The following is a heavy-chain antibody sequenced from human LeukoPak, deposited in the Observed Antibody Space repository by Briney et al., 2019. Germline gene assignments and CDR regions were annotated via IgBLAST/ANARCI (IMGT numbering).Heavy chain of an antibody. J-gene: IGHJ4*02. CDR1: GFTVSSNH. V-gene: IGHV3-53*01. Sequence: PGGSLRLSCAASGFTVSSNHMSWVRQAPGKGLEWVSVIYSGGSTHYADSVKGRCTISRDNSKGTLYLQVNSLRADDTAVYYCAKEGGYCSSSSCSDYFDYWGQGSLVTVSS. D-gene: IGHD2-2*01. CDR3: AKEGGYCSSSSCSDYFDY. CDR2: IYSGGST.